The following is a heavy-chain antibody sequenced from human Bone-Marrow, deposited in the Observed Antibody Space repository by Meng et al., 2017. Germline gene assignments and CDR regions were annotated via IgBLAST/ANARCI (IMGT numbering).Heavy chain of an antibody. CDR2: MNPNSGNT. CDR3: ARGLLAYSSSSSWYGEDAFDI. CDR1: GYTFTSYD. Sequence: ASVKVSCKASGYTFTSYDINWVRQATGQGLEWMGWMNPNSGNTGYAQKFQGRVTITRNTSISTAYMELSSLRSEDTAVYYCARGLLAYSSSSSWYGEDAFDIWGQGTMVTVSS. D-gene: IGHD6-13*01. J-gene: IGHJ3*02. V-gene: IGHV1-8*03.